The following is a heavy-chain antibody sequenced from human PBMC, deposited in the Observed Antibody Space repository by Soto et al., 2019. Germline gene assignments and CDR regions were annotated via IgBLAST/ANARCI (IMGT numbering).Heavy chain of an antibody. V-gene: IGHV3-23*01. Sequence: GGSLRLSCAASGFTFSSYAMSWVRQAPGKGLEWVSAISGSGGSTYYADSVKGRFTISRDNSKNTLYLQMNSRRAEDRAVYYCGKGVGADPRRYYYYYYGMDVWGQGTTVTIAS. CDR2: ISGSGGST. J-gene: IGHJ6*02. D-gene: IGHD1-26*01. CDR3: GKGVGADPRRYYYYYYGMDV. CDR1: GFTFSSYA.